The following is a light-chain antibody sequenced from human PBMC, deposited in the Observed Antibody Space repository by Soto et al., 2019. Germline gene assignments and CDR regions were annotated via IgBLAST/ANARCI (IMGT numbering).Light chain of an antibody. CDR3: QKSSSIPYT. Sequence: DIPMTQSPSSLSASVGDRVTITCRASQTISTYLNWCQQIPGKAPKLLIYGASNLQNGVPSRFSGSGSGTDFTLTISSLLPEDFATYYCQKSSSIPYTFGQGTKLEIK. CDR1: QTISTY. J-gene: IGKJ2*01. CDR2: GAS. V-gene: IGKV1-39*01.